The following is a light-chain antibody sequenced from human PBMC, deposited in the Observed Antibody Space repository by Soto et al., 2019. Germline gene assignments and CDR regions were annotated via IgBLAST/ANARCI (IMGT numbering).Light chain of an antibody. J-gene: IGLJ2*01. CDR1: SGHSSYA. CDR3: QTWGTGIHRV. Sequence: QLVLTQSPSASASLGASVKLTCTLSSGHSSYAIAWHQQQPEKGPRYLMKLNNDGSHSKGDGIPDRFSGSSSGAERYLTISSLQSEDEADYYCQTWGTGIHRVFGGGTKVTVL. V-gene: IGLV4-69*01. CDR2: LNNDGSH.